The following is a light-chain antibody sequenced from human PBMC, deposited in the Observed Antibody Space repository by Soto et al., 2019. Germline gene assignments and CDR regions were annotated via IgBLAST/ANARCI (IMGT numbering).Light chain of an antibody. CDR2: GAS. J-gene: IGKJ1*01. CDR1: QSVSNNY. V-gene: IGKV3-20*01. CDR3: QQYGSSGT. Sequence: TQSPATLSVSLGARATLSCRASQSVSNNYLAWYQQKPGQAPRLLIYGASNRATGIPDRFSGSASGTDFTLTISRLDPEYFAVYYCQQYGSSGTVGQGTKVDLK.